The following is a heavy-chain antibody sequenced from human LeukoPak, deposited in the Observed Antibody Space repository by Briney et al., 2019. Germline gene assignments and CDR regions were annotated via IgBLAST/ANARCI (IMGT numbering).Heavy chain of an antibody. D-gene: IGHD6-19*01. CDR3: ARGKGDSSGWLVNFDY. Sequence: GASVKVSCKASGYTFTSYYMHWVRQAPGQGLEWMGIINPSGGSTSYAQKFQGRVTMTRDTSASTVYMELSSLRSEDTAVYYCARGKGDSSGWLVNFDYWGQGTLVTVSS. J-gene: IGHJ4*02. CDR1: GYTFTSYY. V-gene: IGHV1-46*01. CDR2: INPSGGST.